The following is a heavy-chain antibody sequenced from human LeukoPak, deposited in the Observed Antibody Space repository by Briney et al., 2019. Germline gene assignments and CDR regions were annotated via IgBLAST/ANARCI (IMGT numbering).Heavy chain of an antibody. CDR3: ASLLS. D-gene: IGHD2-15*01. CDR2: IYSGGST. V-gene: IGHV3-53*01. J-gene: IGHJ4*02. Sequence: TGGSLRLSCAASGFTFSSYAVSWVRQAPGKGLEWVSVIYSGGSTYYADSVKGRFTISRDNSKNTLYLQMNSLRAEDTAVYYCASLLSWGQGTLVTVSS. CDR1: GFTFSSYA.